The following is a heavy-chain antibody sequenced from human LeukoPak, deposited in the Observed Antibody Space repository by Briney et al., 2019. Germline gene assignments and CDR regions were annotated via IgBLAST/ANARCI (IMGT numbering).Heavy chain of an antibody. D-gene: IGHD2-2*01. Sequence: SETLSLTCTVSGGSISSSDYYWSWIRQPAGKGLEWIGRIYTSGSTNYNPSLKSRVTISVDTSKNQFSLKLSSVTAADTAVYYCAGVVVPAASGYYYYYYMDVWGKGTTVTVSS. CDR1: GGSISSSDYY. J-gene: IGHJ6*03. CDR3: AGVVVPAASGYYYYYYMDV. V-gene: IGHV4-61*02. CDR2: IYTSGST.